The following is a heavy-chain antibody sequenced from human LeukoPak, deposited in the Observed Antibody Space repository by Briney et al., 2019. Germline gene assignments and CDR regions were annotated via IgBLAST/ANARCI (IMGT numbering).Heavy chain of an antibody. CDR1: GFTFSTYF. Sequence: GGSLRLSCAASGFTFSTYFMHWVRQAPGKGLEWVAVIASDGSHTFYVESVKGRFTISRDNSKNTLYSQMNSLRAEDTAVYFCARERQDTIVHSGAFDIWGQGTMVTVSS. J-gene: IGHJ3*02. CDR3: ARERQDTIVHSGAFDI. D-gene: IGHD3-10*01. CDR2: IASDGSHT. V-gene: IGHV3-30-3*01.